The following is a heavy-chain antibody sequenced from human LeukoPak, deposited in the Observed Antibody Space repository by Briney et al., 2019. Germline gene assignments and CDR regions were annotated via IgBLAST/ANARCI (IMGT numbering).Heavy chain of an antibody. V-gene: IGHV3-33*01. CDR2: IWYDGSNK. J-gene: IGHJ4*02. CDR1: GFTFSSYG. D-gene: IGHD5-12*01. Sequence: AGGSLRLSCAASGFTFSSYGMHWVRQAPGKGLGWVAVIWYDGSNKYYADSVKGRFTISRDNSKNTLYLQMNSLRAEDTAVYYCARGLRRGFDYWGQGTLVTVSS. CDR3: ARGLRRGFDY.